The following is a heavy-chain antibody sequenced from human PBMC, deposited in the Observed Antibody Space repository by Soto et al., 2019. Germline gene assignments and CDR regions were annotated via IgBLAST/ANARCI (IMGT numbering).Heavy chain of an antibody. J-gene: IGHJ6*02. CDR2: ISGSGGGT. Sequence: GGSLRLSCAASGFTFSNYDMSWVRQAPGKGLEGVSTISGSGGGTYYADSVKGRFTISRDNSKNTLSLQMNSLRAEDTAVYYCARVGISAKRNAMDVWGQGTTVTVSS. V-gene: IGHV3-23*01. CDR3: ARVGISAKRNAMDV. CDR1: GFTFSNYD. D-gene: IGHD1-20*01.